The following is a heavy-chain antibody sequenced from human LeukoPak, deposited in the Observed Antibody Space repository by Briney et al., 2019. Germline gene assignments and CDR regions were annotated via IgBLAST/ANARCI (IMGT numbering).Heavy chain of an antibody. V-gene: IGHV3-23*01. D-gene: IGHD3-16*01. Sequence: HAGGSLRLSCAASGFTFSSYAMSWVRQAPGKGLEWVSAISGSGGSTYYADSVKGRFTISRDNSKNTLYLQMNSLRAEDTAVYYCARGATFGGTQGAYYYYGMGVWGQGTTVTVSS. CDR2: ISGSGGST. CDR3: ARGATFGGTQGAYYYYGMGV. CDR1: GFTFSSYA. J-gene: IGHJ6*02.